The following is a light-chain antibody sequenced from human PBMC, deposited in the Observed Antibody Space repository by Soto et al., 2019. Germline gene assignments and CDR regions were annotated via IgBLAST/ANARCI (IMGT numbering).Light chain of an antibody. CDR2: AAS. Sequence: DIQMTQSPSSLSASVGDRVTITCRASQSISSYLNWYQQKPGKAPKLLIYAASSLQSGVPSRFSRSGSGTDFTLTISSLQPEDFATYYCQQSYSTPPVFGGGTKVEIK. V-gene: IGKV1-39*01. CDR1: QSISSY. J-gene: IGKJ4*01. CDR3: QQSYSTPPV.